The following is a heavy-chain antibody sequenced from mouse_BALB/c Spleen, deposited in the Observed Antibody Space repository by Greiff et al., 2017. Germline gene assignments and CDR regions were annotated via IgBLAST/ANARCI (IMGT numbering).Heavy chain of an antibody. CDR3: ARERGTYYGNYEAWFAY. CDR1: GYTFTDYY. CDR2: VNPNNGGT. D-gene: IGHD2-1*01. V-gene: IGHV1-26*01. J-gene: IGHJ3*01. Sequence: EVQLQQSGPELVKPGASVKISCKASGYTFTDYYMNWVKQSHGKSLEWIGLVNPNNGGTSYNQKFKGKATLTVDKSSSTAYMELRSLTSEDSAVYYCARERGTYYGNYEAWFAYWGQGTLVTVSA.